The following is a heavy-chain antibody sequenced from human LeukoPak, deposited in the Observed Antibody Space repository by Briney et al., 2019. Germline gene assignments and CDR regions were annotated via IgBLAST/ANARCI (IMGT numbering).Heavy chain of an antibody. V-gene: IGHV4-34*01. J-gene: IGHJ5*02. CDR3: ARGPIVVVPAASRNWFDP. D-gene: IGHD2-2*01. CDR1: GGSFCDYY. Sequence: PSETLSLTCAVYGGSFCDYYWSWIRQPPGKGLEWIGEINHSGSTNYNPSLKSRVTISVDTSKNQFSLKLSSVTAADTAVYYCARGPIVVVPAASRNWFDPWGQGTLVPVSS. CDR2: INHSGST.